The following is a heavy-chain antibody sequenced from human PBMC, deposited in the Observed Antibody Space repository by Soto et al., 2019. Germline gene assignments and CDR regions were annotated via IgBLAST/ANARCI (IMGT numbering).Heavy chain of an antibody. CDR3: AKYPGYYDFWSGSPY. D-gene: IGHD3-3*01. CDR1: GFTFSSYA. J-gene: IGHJ4*02. CDR2: ISGSGGST. Sequence: AESLRLSCTASGFTFSSYAMSWVRHAPRPGLEWDSAISGSGGSTYYANSVKGRFTITRDNSKNTLYLQMNSLGAEDTAVYYCAKYPGYYDFWSGSPYWGQGTLVTVSS. V-gene: IGHV3-23*01.